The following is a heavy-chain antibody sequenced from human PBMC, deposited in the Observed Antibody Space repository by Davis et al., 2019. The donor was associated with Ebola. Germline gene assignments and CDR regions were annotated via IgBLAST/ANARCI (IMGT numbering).Heavy chain of an antibody. V-gene: IGHV7-4-1*02. D-gene: IGHD6-19*01. CDR1: GYTFTSYA. Sequence: AASVKVSCKAPGYTFTSYAMNWVRQAPGQGLEWMGWINTNTGNPTYAQGFTGRFVFSLDTSVSTAYLQISSLKAEDTAVYYCARHPEQWLVVYYYYGMDVWGQGTTVTVSS. CDR3: ARHPEQWLVVYYYYGMDV. J-gene: IGHJ6*02. CDR2: INTNTGNP.